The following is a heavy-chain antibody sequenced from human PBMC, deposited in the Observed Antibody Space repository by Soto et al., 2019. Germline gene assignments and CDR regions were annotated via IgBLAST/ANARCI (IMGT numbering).Heavy chain of an antibody. CDR3: ARVGGMATIEYWYFDL. CDR2: IIPIFGTA. CDR1: GGTFSSYA. J-gene: IGHJ2*01. D-gene: IGHD5-12*01. V-gene: IGHV1-69*12. Sequence: QVQLVQSGAEVKKPGSSVKVSCKASGGTFSSYAISWVRQAPGQGIEWMGGIIPIFGTANYAQKFQGRVTITADESTSTAYMELSSLRSEDTAVYYCARVGGMATIEYWYFDLWGRGTLVTVSS.